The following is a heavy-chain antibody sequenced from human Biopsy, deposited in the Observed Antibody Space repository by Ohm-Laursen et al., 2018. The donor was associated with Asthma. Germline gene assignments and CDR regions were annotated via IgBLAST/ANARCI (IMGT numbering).Heavy chain of an antibody. CDR1: GFTFGDYC. J-gene: IGHJ4*02. V-gene: IGHV3-7*01. D-gene: IGHD5-18*01. CDR2: IKHDGSEK. Sequence: SLRLSCAAAGFTFGDYCMSWVRQVPGQGLEWVVNIKHDGSEKNHVDSLKGRFTISRGNAKNSLYLQMNSLRDEDTAVYYCARFKRGYSYGYAGVFDYWGQGTLVTVSS. CDR3: ARFKRGYSYGYAGVFDY.